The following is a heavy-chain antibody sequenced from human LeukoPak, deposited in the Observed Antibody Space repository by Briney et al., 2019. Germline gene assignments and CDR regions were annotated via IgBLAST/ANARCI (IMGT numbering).Heavy chain of an antibody. CDR2: ISAYNGNT. V-gene: IGHV1-18*01. Sequence: ASVKVSCKASGYTFTSYGMSWVRQAPGQGLEWMGWISAYNGNTNYAQKLQGRVTMTTDTSTSTAYMELRSLRSDDTAVYYCARDAVRYNWNYDWFDPWGQGTLVTVSS. CDR3: ARDAVRYNWNYDWFDP. CDR1: GYTFTSYG. D-gene: IGHD1-7*01. J-gene: IGHJ5*02.